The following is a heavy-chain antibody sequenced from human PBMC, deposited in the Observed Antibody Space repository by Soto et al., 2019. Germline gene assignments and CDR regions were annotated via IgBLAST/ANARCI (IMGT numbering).Heavy chain of an antibody. J-gene: IGHJ6*02. D-gene: IGHD3-10*01. V-gene: IGHV6-1*01. CDR3: ARGSGDGRLDYYYYYGMDV. CDR1: GDSVSSNSAA. Sequence: SQTLSLTCASSGDSVSSNSAAWNWIRQSPSRGLEWLGRTYYRSKWYNDYAVSVKSRITINPDTSKNQFSLQLNSVTPEDTAVYYCARGSGDGRLDYYYYYGMDVWGQGTTVTSP. CDR2: TYYRSKWYN.